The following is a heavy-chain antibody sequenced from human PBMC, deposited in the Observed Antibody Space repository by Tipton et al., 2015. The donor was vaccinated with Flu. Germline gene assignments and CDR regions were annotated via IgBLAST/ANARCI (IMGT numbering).Heavy chain of an antibody. V-gene: IGHV3-9*01. CDR1: GFTFDDYA. CDR3: AKGLHYYGMDV. D-gene: IGHD5-12*01. CDR2: ISWNSGSI. Sequence: SLRLSCAASGFTFDDYAMHWVRQAPGKGLEWVSGISWNSGSIGYADSVKGRFTISRDNAKNSLYPQMNSLRAEDTALYYCAKGLHYYGMDVWDQGP. J-gene: IGHJ6*02.